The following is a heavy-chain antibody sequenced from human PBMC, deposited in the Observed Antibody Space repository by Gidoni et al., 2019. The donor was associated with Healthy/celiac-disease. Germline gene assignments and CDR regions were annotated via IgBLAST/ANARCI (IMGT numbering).Heavy chain of an antibody. CDR2: ISSSSSYI. CDR3: ARGDDILTGPFDY. Sequence: EVQLVESGGGLVKPGGSLRLSCAASGFTFSSYSRNWVRQAPGKGLEWVSSISSSSSYIYYADSVKGRFTISRDNAKNSLYLQMNSLRAEDTAVYYCARGDDILTGPFDYWGQGTLVTVSS. D-gene: IGHD3-9*01. J-gene: IGHJ4*02. V-gene: IGHV3-21*01. CDR1: GFTFSSYS.